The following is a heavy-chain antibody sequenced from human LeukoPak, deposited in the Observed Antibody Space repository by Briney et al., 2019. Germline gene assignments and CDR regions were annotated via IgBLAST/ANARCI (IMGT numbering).Heavy chain of an antibody. Sequence: GSLRLSCAASGFTFSSYGMHWVRQAPGKGLEWVAVIWYDGSNKYYADSVKGRFTISRDNSKNTLYLQMNSLRAEDTAVYYCARDSYGDYPYYYYGMDVWGQGTTVTVSS. CDR2: IWYDGSNK. D-gene: IGHD4-17*01. CDR3: ARDSYGDYPYYYYGMDV. J-gene: IGHJ6*02. CDR1: GFTFSSYG. V-gene: IGHV3-33*08.